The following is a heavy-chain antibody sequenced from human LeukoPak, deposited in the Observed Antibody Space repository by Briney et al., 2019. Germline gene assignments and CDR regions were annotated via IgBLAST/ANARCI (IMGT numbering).Heavy chain of an antibody. J-gene: IGHJ4*02. CDR1: GFTFDDYG. V-gene: IGHV3-21*01. CDR3: ARGAVYSSGLYVDY. D-gene: IGHD6-19*01. Sequence: PGGSLRLSCAASGFTFDDYGMSWVRQAPGKGLEWVSSISTSSSYIYYADSVKGRFTISRDNAKNSLYLQMNSLRAEDTAVYYCARGAVYSSGLYVDYWGQGTLVTVSS. CDR2: ISTSSSYI.